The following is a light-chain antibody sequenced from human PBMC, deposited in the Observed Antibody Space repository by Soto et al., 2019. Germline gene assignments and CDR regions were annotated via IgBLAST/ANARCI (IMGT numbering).Light chain of an antibody. CDR3: QTWGTGIRV. CDR1: SGHSSYA. Sequence: QLVLTQSPSASASLGASVKLTCTLSSGHSSYAIAWHQQQPEKGPRYLMKLNSDGSPIKGDGIPDRFSGSSSGAERYLTISSLQSEDEADYYCQTWGTGIRVFGGGTKLTVL. CDR2: LNSDGSP. V-gene: IGLV4-69*01. J-gene: IGLJ3*02.